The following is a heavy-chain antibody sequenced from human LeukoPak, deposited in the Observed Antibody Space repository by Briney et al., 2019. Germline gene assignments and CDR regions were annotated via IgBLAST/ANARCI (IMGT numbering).Heavy chain of an antibody. V-gene: IGHV1-18*01. D-gene: IGHD4-17*01. CDR1: GYTFTSYG. Sequence: GASVKVSCKASGYTFTSYGISWVRQAPGQGLEWMGWISAYNGNTNYAQKLQGRVTMTEDTSTDTAYMELSSLRSEDTAVYYCATTVTIVGFDYWGQGTLVTVSS. CDR3: ATTVTIVGFDY. CDR2: ISAYNGNT. J-gene: IGHJ4*02.